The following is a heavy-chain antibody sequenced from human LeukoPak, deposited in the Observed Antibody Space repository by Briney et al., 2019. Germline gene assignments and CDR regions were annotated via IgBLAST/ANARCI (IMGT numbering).Heavy chain of an antibody. CDR2: ISAYNGNT. CDR3: ARVGDLLWFGESYGFDY. D-gene: IGHD3-10*01. CDR1: GYTFTSYF. Sequence: GASVKVSCKASGYTFTSYFMHWVRQAPGQGLEWMGWISAYNGNTNYAQKLQGRVTMTTDTSTSTAYMELRSLRSDDTAVYYCARVGDLLWFGESYGFDYWGQGTLVTVSS. J-gene: IGHJ4*02. V-gene: IGHV1-18*04.